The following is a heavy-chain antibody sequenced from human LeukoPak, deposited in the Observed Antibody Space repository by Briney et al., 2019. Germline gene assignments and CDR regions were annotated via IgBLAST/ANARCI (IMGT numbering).Heavy chain of an antibody. D-gene: IGHD4-23*01. CDR1: GVTVSSNY. CDR2: LYSDGST. Sequence: GGSLRLPCAASGVTVSSNYMSWVRQAPGKGLGWVSVLYSDGSTYYADSVKGRFTISRDNSKNTLYLQMNSLRAEDTAVYFCARRPDYGGTPTFDYWGQGTLVTVSS. V-gene: IGHV3-66*01. J-gene: IGHJ4*02. CDR3: ARRPDYGGTPTFDY.